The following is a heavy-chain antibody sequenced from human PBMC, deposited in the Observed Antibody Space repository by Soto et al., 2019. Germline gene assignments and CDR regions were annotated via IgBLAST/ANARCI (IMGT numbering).Heavy chain of an antibody. CDR3: ARAPYVAGNFDY. J-gene: IGHJ4*02. Sequence: GGSLRLSCAASGFSFSSYAMHWVRQAPGKGLEWVAVISYDGSNKYYADSVKGRFTISRDNSKNTLYMQMNSLRAEDTAVYYCARAPYVAGNFDYWGQGTLVTVSS. CDR2: ISYDGSNK. CDR1: GFSFSSYA. D-gene: IGHD6-19*01. V-gene: IGHV3-30-3*01.